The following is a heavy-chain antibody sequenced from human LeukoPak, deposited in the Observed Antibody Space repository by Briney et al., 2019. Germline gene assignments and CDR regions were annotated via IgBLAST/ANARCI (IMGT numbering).Heavy chain of an antibody. Sequence: GSLRLSCAASGFTFSDYYMSWIRQPPGKGLEWIGEINHSGSTNYNPSLKSRVTISVDTSKNQFSLKLSSVTAADTAVYYCARDGYGNPYYYYYYMDVWGKGTTVTVSS. CDR1: GFTFSDYY. D-gene: IGHD5-18*01. J-gene: IGHJ6*03. CDR3: ARDGYGNPYYYYYYMDV. CDR2: INHSGST. V-gene: IGHV4-34*01.